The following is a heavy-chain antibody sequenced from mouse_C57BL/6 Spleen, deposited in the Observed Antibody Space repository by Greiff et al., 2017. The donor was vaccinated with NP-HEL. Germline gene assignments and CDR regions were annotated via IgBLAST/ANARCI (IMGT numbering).Heavy chain of an antibody. CDR3: ARANYYGSSPGMDY. CDR2: INPSTGGT. CDR1: GYSFTGYY. Sequence: VQLQQSGPELVKPGASVKISCKASGYSFTGYYMNWVKQSPEKSLEWIGEINPSTGGTTYNQKFKAKATLTVDKSSSTAYMQLKSLTSEDSAVYYCARANYYGSSPGMDYWGQGTSVTVSS. D-gene: IGHD1-1*01. V-gene: IGHV1-42*01. J-gene: IGHJ4*01.